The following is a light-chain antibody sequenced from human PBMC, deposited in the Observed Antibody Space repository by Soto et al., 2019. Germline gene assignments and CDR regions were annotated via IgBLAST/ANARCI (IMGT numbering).Light chain of an antibody. Sequence: EIVMTQSPATLSGSPGERATLSCRASQSVSSNLDWYQQKPGQAPRLLIYGASTRATGIPARFSGSGSGTEFTLTISSLQSEDFAVYYCQQYNNWPLTFGGGTKVEIK. J-gene: IGKJ4*01. CDR1: QSVSSN. CDR3: QQYNNWPLT. CDR2: GAS. V-gene: IGKV3-15*01.